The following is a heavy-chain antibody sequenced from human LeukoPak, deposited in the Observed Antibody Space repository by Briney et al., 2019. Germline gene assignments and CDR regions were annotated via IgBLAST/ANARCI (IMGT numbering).Heavy chain of an antibody. V-gene: IGHV4-59*12. CDR1: GGSISSYY. D-gene: IGHD3-10*01. Sequence: SETLSLTCTVSGGSISSYYWSWIRQPPGKGLEWIGYIYYSGSTNYNPSLKSRVTISVDTSKNQFSLKLSSVTAADTAVYYCARDRRVRGVIKNWFDPWGQGTLVTVSS. CDR3: ARDRRVRGVIKNWFDP. CDR2: IYYSGST. J-gene: IGHJ5*02.